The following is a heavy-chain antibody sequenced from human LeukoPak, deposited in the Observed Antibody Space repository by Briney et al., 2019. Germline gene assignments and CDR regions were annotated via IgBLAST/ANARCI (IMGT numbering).Heavy chain of an antibody. D-gene: IGHD1-26*01. V-gene: IGHV3-21*01. Sequence: GGSLRLSCAASGFTFSSYYMNWVRQAPGKGLEWVSSISTSSSYIYYADSMKGRFTISRDNTKKSLYLQMNSLRAEDTAVYYCARGKRYSGSRDYYYYMDVWGKGTTVTISS. CDR1: GFTFSSYY. J-gene: IGHJ6*03. CDR2: ISTSSSYI. CDR3: ARGKRYSGSRDYYYYMDV.